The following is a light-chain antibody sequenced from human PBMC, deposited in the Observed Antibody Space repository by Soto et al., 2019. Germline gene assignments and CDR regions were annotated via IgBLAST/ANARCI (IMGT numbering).Light chain of an antibody. Sequence: EIVLTQSPGTLSLSPGEGAAIFCRASQVVSDNYLAWYQQKPGQTPRLLIYGASSRATGIPDRFSGSGSGADFTITISRLEPEDFAVYYCQQYGTSPYAFGQGTKLEI. CDR2: GAS. V-gene: IGKV3-20*01. CDR3: QQYGTSPYA. CDR1: QVVSDNY. J-gene: IGKJ2*01.